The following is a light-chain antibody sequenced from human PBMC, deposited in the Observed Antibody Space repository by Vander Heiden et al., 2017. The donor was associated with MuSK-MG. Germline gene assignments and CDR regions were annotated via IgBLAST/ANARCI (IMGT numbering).Light chain of an antibody. CDR2: EVY. CDR1: QSLLHTDGKTF. Sequence: DIVLTQTPLSLTVTPGQSASISCQSSQSLLHTDGKTFLYWYLQKPVQPPQLLIYEVYNRVSGVPDRFSGSGSGTDFTLKISRVEAEDVGHYYCRQTFQLPLTFGGGTKVEIK. CDR3: RQTFQLPLT. J-gene: IGKJ4*01. V-gene: IGKV2D-29*01.